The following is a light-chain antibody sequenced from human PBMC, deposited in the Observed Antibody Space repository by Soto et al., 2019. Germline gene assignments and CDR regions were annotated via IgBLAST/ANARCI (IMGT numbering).Light chain of an antibody. Sequence: QAVVTQPPSASQTHGQRVTISCSGSRSNVGRNSVSWYQHVPGTAPKLLIYSHDQRPSGVPDRISASRSGTAASLAISGLRSEDEAFYYCAAWDDSLNAWVFGGGTKLTVL. CDR2: SHD. CDR1: RSNVGRNS. J-gene: IGLJ3*02. V-gene: IGLV1-44*01. CDR3: AAWDDSLNAWV.